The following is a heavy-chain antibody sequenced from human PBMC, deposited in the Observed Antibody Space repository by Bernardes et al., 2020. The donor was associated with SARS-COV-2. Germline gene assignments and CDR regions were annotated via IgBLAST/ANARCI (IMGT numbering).Heavy chain of an antibody. J-gene: IGHJ5*02. V-gene: IGHV1-24*01. CDR1: GYTLTALS. D-gene: IGHD6-19*01. CDR3: ATVPPFISGWYLSVHPNWFDP. CDR2: FDPEDGAT. Sequence: ASVKVSCKVSGYTLTALSMHWVRQAPGQGLEWMGGFDPEDGATIYAQKFQGRVTMTEDTSTDTAYMELSSLRSEDTAVYYCATVPPFISGWYLSVHPNWFDPWGQGTLVTVSS.